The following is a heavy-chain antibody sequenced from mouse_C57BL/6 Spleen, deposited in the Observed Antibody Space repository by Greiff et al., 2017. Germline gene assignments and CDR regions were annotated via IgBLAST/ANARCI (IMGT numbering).Heavy chain of an antibody. CDR3: ARRLITTVRAYYFDY. Sequence: QVQLQQSGAELMKPGASVKLSCTATGYTFTGYWIEWVKQRPGHGLEWIGEILPGSGSTNYNERFKGKATFTADTSSNTAYMQLSSLTTEDSAIYYCARRLITTVRAYYFDYWGQGTTLTVSS. CDR2: ILPGSGST. D-gene: IGHD1-1*01. CDR1: GYTFTGYW. V-gene: IGHV1-9*01. J-gene: IGHJ2*01.